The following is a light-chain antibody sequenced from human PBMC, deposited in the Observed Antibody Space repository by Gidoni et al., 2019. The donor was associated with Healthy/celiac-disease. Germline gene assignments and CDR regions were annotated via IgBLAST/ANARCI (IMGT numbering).Light chain of an antibody. Sequence: EIALTPSPGTLSLSPGESATLSCSAGQSVSSSYLAWYQQKPVQAPRLLLYGGSIRATGIPGRFSGSGSGTDFTLTISRLEPEDYAVYYCQQYGSSPWTFGQGTKVEIK. V-gene: IGKV3-20*01. J-gene: IGKJ1*01. CDR1: QSVSSSY. CDR2: GGS. CDR3: QQYGSSPWT.